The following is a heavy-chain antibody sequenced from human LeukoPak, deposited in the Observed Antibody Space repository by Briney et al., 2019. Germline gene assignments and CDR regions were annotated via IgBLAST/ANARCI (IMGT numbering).Heavy chain of an antibody. CDR1: GFTFSSYS. V-gene: IGHV3-21*01. CDR2: ISSSSSYI. CDR3: AREPREEEQLADDAFDI. Sequence: GGSLRLSCAASGFTFSSYSMNWVRQAPGKGLEWVSSISSSSSYIYYADSVKSRFTISRDNAKNSLYLQMNSLRAEDTAVYYCAREPREEEQLADDAFDIWGQGTMVTVSS. J-gene: IGHJ3*02. D-gene: IGHD6-6*01.